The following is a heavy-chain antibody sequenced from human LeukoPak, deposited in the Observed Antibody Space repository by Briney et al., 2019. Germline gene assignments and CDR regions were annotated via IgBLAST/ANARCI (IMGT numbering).Heavy chain of an antibody. J-gene: IGHJ5*01. CDR1: GYTFPSFG. Sequence: ASVKVSCKTSGYTFPSFGITWRGQVAGQGVEGLGWITAYNGNTNYAQKFQDRVSMTTDSSTTTAYMELRGLRSADTAVYYCARMYLDPEWVLSFFDFWGQGPLVTVSS. CDR2: ITAYNGNT. V-gene: IGHV1-18*01. D-gene: IGHD3-3*01. CDR3: ARMYLDPEWVLSFFDF.